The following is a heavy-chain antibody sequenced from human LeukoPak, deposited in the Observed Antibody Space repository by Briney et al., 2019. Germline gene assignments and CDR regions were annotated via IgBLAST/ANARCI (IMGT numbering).Heavy chain of an antibody. V-gene: IGHV3-7*01. CDR3: ARFGVAANAFRVVYFDY. CDR2: IKQDGSEK. CDR1: GFTFGIYW. Sequence: GGSLRLSCAASGFTFGIYWMSWVRQAPGKGLEWVANIKQDGSEKYYVDSVKGRFTISRDNAKNSLYLQMNSLRAEDTAVYYCARFGVAANAFRVVYFDYWGQGTLVTVSS. J-gene: IGHJ4*02. D-gene: IGHD2-15*01.